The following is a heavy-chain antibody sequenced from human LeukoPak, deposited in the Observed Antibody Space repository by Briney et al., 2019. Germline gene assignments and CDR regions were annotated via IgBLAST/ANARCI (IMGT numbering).Heavy chain of an antibody. CDR3: PRSPLYGMDV. Sequence: GGSLRLSCVGSGFTFSNYWMTWVRQAPGKGLEWVANIKQDGSEKYYGDSVKGRFTISRDNATNSLYLQMNSLRLEDTAVYYCPRSPLYGMDVWGQGTTVTVAS. J-gene: IGHJ6*02. CDR2: IKQDGSEK. CDR1: GFTFSNYW. V-gene: IGHV3-7*01.